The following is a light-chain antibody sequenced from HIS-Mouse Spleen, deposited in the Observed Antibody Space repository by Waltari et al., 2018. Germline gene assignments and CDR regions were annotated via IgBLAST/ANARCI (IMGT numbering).Light chain of an antibody. CDR1: SSDVGGCNY. V-gene: IGLV2-14*01. CDR3: SSYTSSSTYV. CDR2: EVI. Sequence: QSALTQPASVSGSPGQSITIACTGTSSDVGGCNYVSCYQQHPGKAPKLMIYEVINRPSGFSNRFSGSKSGNTASLTISGLQAEDEADYYCSSYTSSSTYVFGTGTKVTVL. J-gene: IGLJ1*01.